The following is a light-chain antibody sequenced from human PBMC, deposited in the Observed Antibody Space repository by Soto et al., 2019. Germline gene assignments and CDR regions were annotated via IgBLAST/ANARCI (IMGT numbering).Light chain of an antibody. CDR2: AAS. J-gene: IGKJ4*01. V-gene: IGKV1-27*01. CDR1: QSISSR. Sequence: DIQMTQSPSTLSASVGDRLTITCRASQSISSRLAWYQQKPGKAPKLLIYAASTLQSGVTSRFSGSGSGTDFTLTISGLQPEDVATYYCQKYNSAPLSFGGGTKVDIK. CDR3: QKYNSAPLS.